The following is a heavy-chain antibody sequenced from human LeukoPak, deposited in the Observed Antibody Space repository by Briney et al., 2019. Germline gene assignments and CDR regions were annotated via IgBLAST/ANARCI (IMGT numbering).Heavy chain of an antibody. D-gene: IGHD6-19*01. J-gene: IGHJ3*02. CDR1: RGTFSSYA. V-gene: IGHV1-69*05. Sequence: GSSVKVSCQASRGTFSSYAISWVRQPPGKGGEWMEGISPIFGTANYEQKFQGRVTITTDESTSTAYMELSSLRAEDTGVYYCAKARDGSGWFNAFDIWGQGTMVTVSS. CDR2: ISPIFGTA. CDR3: AKARDGSGWFNAFDI.